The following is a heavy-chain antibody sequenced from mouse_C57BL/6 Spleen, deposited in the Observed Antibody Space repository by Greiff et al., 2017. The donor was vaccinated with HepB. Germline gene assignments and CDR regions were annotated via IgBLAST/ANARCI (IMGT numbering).Heavy chain of an antibody. D-gene: IGHD1-1*01. Sequence: QVQLKQSGPELVKPGASVKISCKASGYAFSSSWMNWVKQRPGKGLEWIGRIYPGDGDTNYNGKFKGKATLTADKSSSTAYMQLSSLTSEDSAVYFCARWGSSYDYFDYWGQGTTLTVSS. V-gene: IGHV1-82*01. J-gene: IGHJ2*01. CDR2: IYPGDGDT. CDR3: ARWGSSYDYFDY. CDR1: GYAFSSSW.